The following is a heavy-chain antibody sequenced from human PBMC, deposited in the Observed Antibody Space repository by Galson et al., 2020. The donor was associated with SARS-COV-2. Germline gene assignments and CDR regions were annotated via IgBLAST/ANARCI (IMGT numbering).Heavy chain of an antibody. CDR2: FDPEDGET. CDR1: GYTLTELS. J-gene: IGHJ5*02. V-gene: IGHV1-24*01. CDR3: ATAPAIVGATTGWFDP. Sequence: ASVKVSCKVSGYTLTELSMHWVRQAPGKGLEWMGGFDPEDGETIYAQKFQGRVTMTEDTSTDKAYMELSSLRSEDTAVYYCATAPAIVGATTGWFDPWGQGTLVTVSS. D-gene: IGHD1-26*01.